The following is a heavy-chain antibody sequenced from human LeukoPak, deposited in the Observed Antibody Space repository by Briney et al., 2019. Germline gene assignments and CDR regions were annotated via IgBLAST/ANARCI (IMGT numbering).Heavy chain of an antibody. Sequence: GGSLRLSCAASGFTFSSYWMSWARQVPGKGLEWVANIKQDGSEENYVDSVRGRFSISRDNAKNSLYLQMNSVRAEDTAVYYCARDLGWYRVDYWGQGTLVTVSS. CDR3: ARDLGWYRVDY. CDR1: GFTFSSYW. D-gene: IGHD6-19*01. J-gene: IGHJ4*02. CDR2: IKQDGSEE. V-gene: IGHV3-7*01.